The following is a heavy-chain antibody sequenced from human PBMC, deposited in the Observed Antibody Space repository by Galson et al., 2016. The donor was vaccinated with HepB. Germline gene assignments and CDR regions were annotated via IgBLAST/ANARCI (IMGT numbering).Heavy chain of an antibody. V-gene: IGHV3-23*01. CDR1: GLSLSPYA. CDR3: AKDRLSGHGDYSWGIFDI. D-gene: IGHD4-17*01. Sequence: SLRLSCAGSGLSLSPYAMSWGRQAPGKGLEWVSGISASGGSKTYADSVRGRFIISRDNSNNKLFLQMNSLTTEVTAIYFCAKDRLSGHGDYSWGIFDIWGRGTEVTVSS. CDR2: ISASGGSK. J-gene: IGHJ3*02.